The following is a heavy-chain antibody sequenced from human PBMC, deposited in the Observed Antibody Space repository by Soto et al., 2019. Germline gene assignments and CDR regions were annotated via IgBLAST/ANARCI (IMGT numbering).Heavy chain of an antibody. J-gene: IGHJ6*02. Sequence: GASVKVSCKASGYTFTSYDINWVRQATGQGLEWMGWMNPNSGNTGYAQKFQGRVTMTRNTSISTAYMELSSLRSEDTAVYYCARTITIFGVPTKPKNYYYGMDVWGQGTTVTVSS. V-gene: IGHV1-8*01. CDR3: ARTITIFGVPTKPKNYYYGMDV. CDR1: GYTFTSYD. D-gene: IGHD3-3*01. CDR2: MNPNSGNT.